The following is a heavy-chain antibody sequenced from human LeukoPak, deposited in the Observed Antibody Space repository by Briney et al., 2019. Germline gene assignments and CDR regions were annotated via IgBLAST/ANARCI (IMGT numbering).Heavy chain of an antibody. CDR1: GGSISSSSFY. Sequence: SETLSLTCTVSGGSISSSSFYWGWIRQPPGKGLEWIGSIYYSGSTYYNPSLKGRVTISVDTSKNQFSLKLTSVTAADTAVYYCASEHYDFWSGYLTPPSNYWGQGTLVTVSS. J-gene: IGHJ4*02. D-gene: IGHD3-3*01. CDR2: IYYSGST. CDR3: ASEHYDFWSGYLTPPSNY. V-gene: IGHV4-39*02.